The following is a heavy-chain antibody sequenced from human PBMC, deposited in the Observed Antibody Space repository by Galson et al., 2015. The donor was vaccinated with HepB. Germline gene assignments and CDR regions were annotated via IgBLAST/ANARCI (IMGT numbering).Heavy chain of an antibody. CDR2: ISPYNGKT. CDR1: GYSFSNYG. V-gene: IGHV1-18*04. J-gene: IGHJ4*02. Sequence: CKASGYSFSNYGISWVRQAPGQGLEWMGRISPYNGKTDYAQNFQGRVTMTTDTSTTTAYMELRSLRSDDTAVYYCARFIQQLCDYWGQGTLVTVSS. CDR3: ARFIQQLCDY. D-gene: IGHD6-13*01.